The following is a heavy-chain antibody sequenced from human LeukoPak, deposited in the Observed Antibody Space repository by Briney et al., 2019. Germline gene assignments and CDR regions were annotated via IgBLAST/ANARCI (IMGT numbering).Heavy chain of an antibody. CDR2: IHEGRRA. CDR3: ARDRTIFEVRYMDV. Sequence: PSETLSLTCTVFSGSLSGYSWSWIRQSPGTGLEWIGEIHEGRRADYNPSLKSRVTISRDTSKNQFSLKLSSVTAADTAVYYCARDRTIFEVRYMDVWGKGTTVTVSS. J-gene: IGHJ6*03. D-gene: IGHD3-3*01. V-gene: IGHV4-34*01. CDR1: SGSLSGYS.